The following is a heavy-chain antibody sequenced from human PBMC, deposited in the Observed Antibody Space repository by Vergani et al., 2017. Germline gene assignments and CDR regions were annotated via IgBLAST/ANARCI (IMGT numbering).Heavy chain of an antibody. V-gene: IGHV4-30-4*08. J-gene: IGHJ4*02. D-gene: IGHD6-13*01. CDR1: GGSISSGDYY. Sequence: QVQLQESGPGLVKPSKTLSLTCTVSGGSISSGDYYWSWIRQPPGKGLEWIGNIYYSGSTYYNPSLKSRVTISVDTSKIQFSLKLSSVTAADTAVYYCARVPGYSSSGYDYWGQGTLVTVSS. CDR3: ARVPGYSSSGYDY. CDR2: IYYSGST.